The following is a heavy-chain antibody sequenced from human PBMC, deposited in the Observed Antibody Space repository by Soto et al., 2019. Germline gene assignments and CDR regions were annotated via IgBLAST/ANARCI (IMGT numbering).Heavy chain of an antibody. D-gene: IGHD4-4*01. CDR1: YY. CDR2: IYHDGTT. V-gene: IGHV4-38-2*02. Sequence: YYWSWIRQPPGKGLEWIGTIYHDGTTYYNPSLKSRVTISVDTSKNQFSLKLNSLTAADSAVYSCARGAYNDYQGYFDPWGQGTLVTVSS. J-gene: IGHJ5*02. CDR3: ARGAYNDYQGYFDP.